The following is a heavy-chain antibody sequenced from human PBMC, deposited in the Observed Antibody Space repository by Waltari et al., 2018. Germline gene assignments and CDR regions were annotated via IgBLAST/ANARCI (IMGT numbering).Heavy chain of an antibody. CDR2: ISGSGGIT. Sequence: EVQLLESGGGLVQPGGSLRLSCAASGFTFSSYAMSWVRQAPGKGLEWVSAISGSGGITYYADSLKGRFTISRDNSKNTLYLQMNSLRAEDTAVYYCAKELSVFYDILTGNRGGVDYWGQGTLVTVSS. CDR3: AKELSVFYDILTGNRGGVDY. D-gene: IGHD3-9*01. V-gene: IGHV3-23*01. CDR1: GFTFSSYA. J-gene: IGHJ4*02.